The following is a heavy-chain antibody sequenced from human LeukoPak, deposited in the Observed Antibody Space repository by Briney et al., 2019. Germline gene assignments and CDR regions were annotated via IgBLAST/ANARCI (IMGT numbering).Heavy chain of an antibody. V-gene: IGHV4-31*03. CDR1: GGSVSSGSYY. J-gene: IGHJ4*02. CDR3: ARESSYGPTDY. Sequence: SETLSLTCTVSGGSVSSGSYYWSWIRQHPGKGLEWIGYIYYSGSTYYNPSLKSRVTISVDTSKNQFSLKLSSVTAADTAVYYCARESSYGPTDYWGQGTLVTVSS. D-gene: IGHD5-18*01. CDR2: IYYSGST.